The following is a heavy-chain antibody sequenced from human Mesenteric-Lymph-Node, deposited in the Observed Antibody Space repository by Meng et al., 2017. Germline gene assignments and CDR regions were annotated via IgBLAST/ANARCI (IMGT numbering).Heavy chain of an antibody. CDR3: ARDLHGDGSFDY. J-gene: IGHJ4*02. CDR2: IKQDGSEK. CDR1: GFTFSSYW. V-gene: IGHV3-7*01. D-gene: IGHD4-17*01. Sequence: LSLTCAASGFTFSSYWMSWVRQAPGKGLEWVANIKQDGSEKYYVDSVKGRFTISRDNAKNSLYLQMNSLRAEDTAVYYCARDLHGDGSFDYWGQGTLVTVSS.